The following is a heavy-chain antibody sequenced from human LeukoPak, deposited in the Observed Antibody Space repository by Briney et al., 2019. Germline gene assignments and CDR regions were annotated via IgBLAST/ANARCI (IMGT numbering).Heavy chain of an antibody. CDR1: GGSISSYY. J-gene: IGHJ4*02. CDR3: ARTLGYCSSTSCYGGYYFDY. D-gene: IGHD2-2*01. Sequence: MSSETLSLTCTVSGGSISSYYWSWIRQPPGKGLEWIGYIYYSGSTNCNPSLKSRVTISVDTSKNQFSLKLSSVTAADTAVYYCARTLGYCSSTSCYGGYYFDYWGQGTLVTVSS. CDR2: IYYSGST. V-gene: IGHV4-59*01.